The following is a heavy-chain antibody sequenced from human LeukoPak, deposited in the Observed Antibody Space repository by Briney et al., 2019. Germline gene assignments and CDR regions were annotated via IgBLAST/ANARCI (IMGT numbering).Heavy chain of an antibody. Sequence: GGSLRLSCAASGFTFSSYSMNWVRQAPGKGLEWVSSISSSGSYIYYADPVKGRFTISRDNAKNSLYLQMNSLRAEDTAMYYCAREYYYDSSAWGAFDIWGQGAMVTVSS. CDR3: AREYYYDSSAWGAFDI. CDR2: ISSSGSYI. J-gene: IGHJ3*02. V-gene: IGHV3-21*01. CDR1: GFTFSSYS. D-gene: IGHD3-22*01.